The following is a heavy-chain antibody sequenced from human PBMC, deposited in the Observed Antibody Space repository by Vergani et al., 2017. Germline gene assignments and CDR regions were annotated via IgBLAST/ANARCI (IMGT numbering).Heavy chain of an antibody. CDR1: GFTFSSYA. CDR2: ISGSGGRT. CDR3: SKSPAKTTRGGXFDP. J-gene: IGHJ5*02. V-gene: IGHV3-23*01. Sequence: EVQLLESGGGLVQPGGSLRLSCAASGFTFSSYAMSWVRQAPGKGLELVSAISGSGGRTYYADSMKGRFPMSRDNSKNTLYLQMNSLRAEDTAVYSCSKSPAKTTRGGXFDPWGQGTLVTVSS. D-gene: IGHD5-12*01.